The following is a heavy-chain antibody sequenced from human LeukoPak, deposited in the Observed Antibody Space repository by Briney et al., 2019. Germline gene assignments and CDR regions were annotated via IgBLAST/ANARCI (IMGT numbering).Heavy chain of an antibody. J-gene: IGHJ3*02. V-gene: IGHV4-61*01. Sequence: SETLSLTCSVSGGSVSSGSYYWSWIRQPPGKGLEWIGYIYYSGSTNYNPSLKSRVTISVDTSKNQFSLKLSSATAADTALYYCAGVEHNAFDIWGQGTMVTVSS. CDR3: AGVEHNAFDI. CDR1: GGSVSSGSYY. CDR2: IYYSGST. D-gene: IGHD1-26*01.